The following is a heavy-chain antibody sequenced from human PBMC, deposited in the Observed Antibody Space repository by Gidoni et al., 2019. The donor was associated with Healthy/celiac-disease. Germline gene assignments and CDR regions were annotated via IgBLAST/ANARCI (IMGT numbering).Heavy chain of an antibody. CDR2: ISSSSSYI. Sequence: EVQLVESGGGMVKPGGSLRLSCAASGFTFSSYSMNWVRQAPGKGLEWVSSISSSSSYIYYADSVKGRFTISRDNAKNSLYLQMNSLRAEDTAVYYCARGGKMATVVAFDIWGQGTMVTVSS. CDR3: ARGGKMATVVAFDI. D-gene: IGHD5-12*01. CDR1: GFTFSSYS. J-gene: IGHJ3*02. V-gene: IGHV3-21*01.